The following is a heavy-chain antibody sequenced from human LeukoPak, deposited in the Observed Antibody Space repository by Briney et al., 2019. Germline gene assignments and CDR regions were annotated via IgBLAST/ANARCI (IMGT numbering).Heavy chain of an antibody. CDR2: IIPIFRTA. D-gene: IGHD6-13*01. CDR3: ARQRKRSWYGGGNYYFDY. CDR1: GGTFSSYA. Sequence: GASVKVSCKASGGTFSSYAISWVRQAPGQGLEWMGGIIPIFRTANYAQKFQGRVTITADESTSTAYMELSSLRSEDTAVYYCARQRKRSWYGGGNYYFDYWGQGTLVTVSS. J-gene: IGHJ4*01. V-gene: IGHV1-69*01.